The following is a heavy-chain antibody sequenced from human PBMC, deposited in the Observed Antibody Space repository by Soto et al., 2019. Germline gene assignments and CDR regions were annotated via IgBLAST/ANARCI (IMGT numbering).Heavy chain of an antibody. CDR2: IYYSGST. CDR3: ARDLVVVAATPSICGMDV. D-gene: IGHD2-15*01. J-gene: IGHJ6*02. CDR1: GGSISSGGYY. Sequence: SETLSLTSTVSGGSISSGGYYWSWIRQHPGKGLEWIGYIYYSGSTYYNPSLKSRVTISVDTSKNQFSLKLSSVTAADTAVYYCARDLVVVAATPSICGMDVWGQGTTVTVSS. V-gene: IGHV4-31*03.